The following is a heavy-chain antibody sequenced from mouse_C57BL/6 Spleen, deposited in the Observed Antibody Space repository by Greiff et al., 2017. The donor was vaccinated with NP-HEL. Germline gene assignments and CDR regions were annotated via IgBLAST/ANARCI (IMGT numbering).Heavy chain of an antibody. V-gene: IGHV1-47*01. Sequence: QVQLQQSGAELVKPGASVKMSCKASGYTFTTYPIEWMKQNHGKSLEWIGNFHTYNDDTKYNEKFKGKATLTVEKYSSTVYLELSRLTSDDSDVYYCARGYYGSSPYFDVWGTGTTVTVSS. D-gene: IGHD1-1*01. CDR2: FHTYNDDT. CDR1: GYTFTTYP. J-gene: IGHJ1*03. CDR3: ARGYYGSSPYFDV.